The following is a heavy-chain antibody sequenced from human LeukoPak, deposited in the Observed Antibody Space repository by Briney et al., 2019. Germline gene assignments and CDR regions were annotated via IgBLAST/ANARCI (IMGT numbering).Heavy chain of an antibody. Sequence: GASVKVSCKASGYTFTSYAIHWVRQAPGQRLEWMGWINAGNGNTKYSQKFQGRVTITRDTSASTAYMELSSLRSEDTAVYYCAKVIGYSSGWPTNYYYYGMDVWGQGTTVTVSS. CDR1: GYTFTSYA. CDR3: AKVIGYSSGWPTNYYYYGMDV. CDR2: INAGNGNT. J-gene: IGHJ6*02. V-gene: IGHV1-3*01. D-gene: IGHD6-19*01.